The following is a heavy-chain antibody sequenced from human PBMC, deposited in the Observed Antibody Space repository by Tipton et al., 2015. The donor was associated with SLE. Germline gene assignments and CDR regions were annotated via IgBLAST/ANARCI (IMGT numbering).Heavy chain of an antibody. CDR1: GFTFSSYS. CDR2: ISSSSSTI. J-gene: IGHJ3*02. Sequence: SLRLSCAASGFTFSSYSMNWVRQAPGKGLEWVSYISSSSSTIYYADSVKGRFTISRDNAKNSLYLQMNSLRAEDTAVYYCARRAQGAARQDAFDIWGQGTMVTVSS. D-gene: IGHD6-6*01. CDR3: ARRAQGAARQDAFDI. V-gene: IGHV3-48*04.